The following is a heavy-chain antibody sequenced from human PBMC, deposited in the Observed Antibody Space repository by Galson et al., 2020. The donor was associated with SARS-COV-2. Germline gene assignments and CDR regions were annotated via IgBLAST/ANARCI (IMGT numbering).Heavy chain of an antibody. CDR2: ISGSGGST. D-gene: IGHD6-19*01. V-gene: IGHV3-23*01. Sequence: GESLKISCAASGFTFSSYAMSWVRQAPGKGLEWVSAISGSGGSTYYADSVKGRFTISRDNSKNTLYLQMNSLRAEDTAVYYCAKVREGAVANLMADYWGQGTLVTVSS. J-gene: IGHJ4*02. CDR1: GFTFSSYA. CDR3: AKVREGAVANLMADY.